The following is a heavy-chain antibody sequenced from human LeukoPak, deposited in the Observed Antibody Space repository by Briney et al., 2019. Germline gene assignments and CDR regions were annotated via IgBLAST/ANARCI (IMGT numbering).Heavy chain of an antibody. V-gene: IGHV3-9*01. D-gene: IGHD3-10*01. CDR1: GFTFDDYA. CDR2: ISWNSGSI. J-gene: IGHJ4*02. CDR3: AKDRSHYGSGSYFDY. Sequence: GGSLRLSCAASGFTFDDYAMHWVRQAPGKGLEWVSGISWNSGSIGYADSVKGRFTISRDNAKNSLYLQMNSLRAEDTALYYCAKDRSHYGSGSYFDYWGQGTLVTVSS.